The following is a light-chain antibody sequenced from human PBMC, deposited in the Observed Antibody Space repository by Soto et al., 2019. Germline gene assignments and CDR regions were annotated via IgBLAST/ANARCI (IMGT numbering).Light chain of an antibody. CDR1: QGISND. CDR2: AAS. Sequence: DIQMTQSPSAMSASVGDRVTITCRASQGISNDLDWFQQKPGKVPKRLIYAASSLQSGVPSRFSGSGYGTDFTLTISSLQPEDFATYYGLQHNSYPWTFEQGTRVEIK. V-gene: IGKV1-17*03. J-gene: IGKJ1*01. CDR3: LQHNSYPWT.